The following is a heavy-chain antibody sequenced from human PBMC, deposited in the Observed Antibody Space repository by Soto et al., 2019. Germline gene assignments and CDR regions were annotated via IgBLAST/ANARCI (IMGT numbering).Heavy chain of an antibody. D-gene: IGHD1-26*01. CDR3: ASRAPLSSGIAH. J-gene: IGHJ4*02. CDR1: CGSISSSSYY. CDR2: IYYSGST. V-gene: IGHV4-39*07. Sequence: SETLSRTGTVSCGSISSSSYYWGWIRQPPGKGLEWIGSIYYSGSTNYNPSLKSRVTISVDTSKNQFSLKLSSVTAADTAVYYCASRAPLSSGIAHWGQGTLVTVSS.